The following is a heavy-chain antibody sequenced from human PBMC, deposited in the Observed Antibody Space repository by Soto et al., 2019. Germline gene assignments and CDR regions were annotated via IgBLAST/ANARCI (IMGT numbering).Heavy chain of an antibody. CDR1: GFTISTHG. J-gene: IGHJ4*02. CDR3: AAATTWNFHFPY. V-gene: IGHV3-33*03. CDR2: IWYDGSNK. Sequence: LVESGGGXVQPGTSLRLXXAASGFTISTHGMXWXXXAPGKGLEWLANIWYDGSNKFYAESVKGRFSISKDNSKNTLYLQMSSLRAEDTAVYYCAAATTWNFHFPYWGQGTQVTVSS. D-gene: IGHD1-7*01.